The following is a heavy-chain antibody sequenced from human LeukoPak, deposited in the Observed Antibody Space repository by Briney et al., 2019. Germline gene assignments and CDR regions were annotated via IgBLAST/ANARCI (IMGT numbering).Heavy chain of an antibody. Sequence: GGSLRLFCSASGFTFSYYAMHWVRQAPGKGLEYVSAISGDGGNTYYADSLKGRFTISRDNSKNTLYLQMNRLRAEDTARYYCAKDRQQLANLDYRGQGTLVTVSS. V-gene: IGHV3-64*04. CDR1: GFTFSYYA. D-gene: IGHD6-13*01. J-gene: IGHJ4*02. CDR3: AKDRQQLANLDY. CDR2: ISGDGGNT.